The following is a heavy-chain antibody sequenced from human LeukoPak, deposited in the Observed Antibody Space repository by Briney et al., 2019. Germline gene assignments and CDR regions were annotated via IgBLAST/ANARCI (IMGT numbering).Heavy chain of an antibody. CDR2: ISGGGGST. Sequence: GGSLRLSCAASGFTFSDYAMNWVRQAPGKGLECVSAISGGGGSTYYADSVKGRFTISRDNSKNTLYLQMNSLRAEDAAVYYCAKPPDGRVATIDNYFDYWGQGTLVTVSS. CDR1: GFTFSDYA. J-gene: IGHJ4*02. D-gene: IGHD5-24*01. CDR3: AKPPDGRVATIDNYFDY. V-gene: IGHV3-23*01.